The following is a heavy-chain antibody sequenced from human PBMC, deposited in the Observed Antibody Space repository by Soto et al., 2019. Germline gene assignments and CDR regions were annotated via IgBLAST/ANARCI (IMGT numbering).Heavy chain of an antibody. CDR2: VSLDSDTV. V-gene: IGHV3-48*02. Sequence: GGSLRLSCKASGCDFSTYSMNWVRQAPGKGLEWIAYVSLDSDTVHYADSVKGRFTISRDDPENSLFLQMNSLRDEDTATYYCARLYYDYVCGQRTTVPVS. D-gene: IGHD3-3*01. CDR1: GCDFSTYS. CDR3: ARLYYDYV. J-gene: IGHJ6*02.